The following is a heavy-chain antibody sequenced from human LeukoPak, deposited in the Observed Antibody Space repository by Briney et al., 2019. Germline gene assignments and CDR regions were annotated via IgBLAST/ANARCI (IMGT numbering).Heavy chain of an antibody. CDR3: ARDASGYSYGYDH. V-gene: IGHV3-7*01. CDR2: IKQDGSEK. Sequence: PGGSLRLSCAASGFTFSSYWMSWVRQAPGKGLEWVANIKQDGSEKYYVDSVKGRFTISRDNAKNSLYLQMNSLRAEDTAVYYCARDASGYSYGYDHWGQGTLVTVSS. J-gene: IGHJ4*02. D-gene: IGHD5-18*01. CDR1: GFTFSSYW.